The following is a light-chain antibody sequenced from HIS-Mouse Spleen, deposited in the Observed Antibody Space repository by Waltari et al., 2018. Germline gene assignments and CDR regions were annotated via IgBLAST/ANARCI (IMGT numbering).Light chain of an antibody. V-gene: IGKV4-1*01. Sequence: DIVMTQSPDSLAVSLGERATINGKSSQSVLYSSNIKNYLAWYQQKPGPPPKLLIYWAPTRESGVPDRFSGRGSETDFTLTISSLQAEDVAVYYCQQYYSTLWTFGQGTKVEIK. CDR3: QQYYSTLWT. J-gene: IGKJ1*01. CDR1: QSVLYSSNIKNY. CDR2: WAP.